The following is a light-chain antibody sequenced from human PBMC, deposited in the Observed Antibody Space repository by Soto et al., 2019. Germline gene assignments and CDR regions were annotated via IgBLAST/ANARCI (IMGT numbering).Light chain of an antibody. CDR2: GAS. J-gene: IGKJ1*01. CDR3: QHFVNSLTWT. Sequence: EIVLTQSPVTLSLSPGERATLSCRASQSVSSTYLIWYQQKPGQAPRLLIYGASSRATGVPDRFSGGGSGTDFTLSISRLEPEGFAVYYCQHFVNSLTWTFGQGTKVDIK. V-gene: IGKV3-20*01. CDR1: QSVSSTY.